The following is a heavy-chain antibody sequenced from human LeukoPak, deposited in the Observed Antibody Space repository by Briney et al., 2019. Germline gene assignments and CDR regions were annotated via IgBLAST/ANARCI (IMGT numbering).Heavy chain of an antibody. CDR2: IGAGDKYT. CDR3: GTYSINNAREFQY. Sequence: GGSVRLSCAASGFTLRNYAMSWVRQAPGKGLEWVSSIGAGDKYTYHIDSVKGRFTITRDNSKNTLYLQMNSLGVDDTAVYYCGTYSINNAREFQYWGQGTLVTVPS. V-gene: IGHV3-23*01. D-gene: IGHD4-11*01. CDR1: GFTLRNYA. J-gene: IGHJ1*01.